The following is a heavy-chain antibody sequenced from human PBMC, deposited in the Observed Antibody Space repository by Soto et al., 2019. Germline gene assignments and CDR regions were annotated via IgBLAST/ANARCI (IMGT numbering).Heavy chain of an antibody. CDR1: GGTFSSSG. D-gene: IGHD1-1*01. CDR2: IIPLSGTS. V-gene: IGHV1-69*01. J-gene: IGHJ4*02. CDR3: ATSRDTTGYFDH. Sequence: QVQLVPSGAEVRKPGSSVKVSCKASGGTFSSSGINWVRQAPGQGLEWIGGIIPLSGTSSHAQKFQGRVTITADESTGTVNMELGSLTSDDTAVYYCATSRDTTGYFDHWGQGPLVTVSS.